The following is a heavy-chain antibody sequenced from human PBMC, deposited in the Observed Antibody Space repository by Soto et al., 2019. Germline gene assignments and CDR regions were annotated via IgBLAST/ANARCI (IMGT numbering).Heavy chain of an antibody. CDR2: IGGDGSAN. D-gene: IGHD3-22*01. CDR1: GFTFSRYW. Sequence: EVQLVESGGDLVQPGESLRISCAASGFTFSRYWMSWVRQAPGKGLEWVANIGGDGSANDYVEGRFVISGDNTKNSLYLQMNTLRAEDTALYYCARVRAYDTVDYWGQGTLVTISS. J-gene: IGHJ4*02. V-gene: IGHV3-7*04. CDR3: ARVRAYDTVDY.